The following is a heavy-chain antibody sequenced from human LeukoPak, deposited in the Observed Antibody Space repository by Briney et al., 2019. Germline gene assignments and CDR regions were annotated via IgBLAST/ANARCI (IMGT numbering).Heavy chain of an antibody. Sequence: PGGSLRLSCAASGFTSSSYAMSWVRQAPGKGLECVSAISGSGGSTYYADSVKGRFTISRDNSKNTLYLQMNSLRAEDTAVYYCAKGLEGVVVITNFDYWGQGTLVTVSS. J-gene: IGHJ4*02. CDR1: GFTSSSYA. CDR3: AKGLEGVVVITNFDY. CDR2: ISGSGGST. V-gene: IGHV3-23*01. D-gene: IGHD3-22*01.